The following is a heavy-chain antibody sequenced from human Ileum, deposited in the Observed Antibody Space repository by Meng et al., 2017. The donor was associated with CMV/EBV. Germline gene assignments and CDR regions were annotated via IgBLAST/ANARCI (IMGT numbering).Heavy chain of an antibody. CDR2: VHHSGIT. CDR3: ATNSEDY. Sequence: QGPLQQWGAGLLKPSETLSLTCAVYGGSFSDYYWIWIRQSPGKGLEWIGEVHHSGITNYNPSLKSRVTISVDTSKNQFFLKLTSVTAADTGLYYCATNSEDYWGQGTLVTVSS. V-gene: IGHV4-34*01. D-gene: IGHD4-23*01. CDR1: GGSFSDYY. J-gene: IGHJ4*02.